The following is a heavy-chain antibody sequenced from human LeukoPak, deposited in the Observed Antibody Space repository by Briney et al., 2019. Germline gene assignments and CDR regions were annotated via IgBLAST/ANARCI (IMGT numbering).Heavy chain of an antibody. CDR1: GYSISSGYY. D-gene: IGHD5-24*01. CDR2: IYYSGST. Sequence: SETLSLTCTVSGYSISSGYYWGWIRQPPGKGLEWIGYIYYSGSTNYNPSLKSRVTISVDTSKNQFSLKLSSVTAADTAVYYCARADGYNYMDAFDIWGQGTMVTVSS. CDR3: ARADGYNYMDAFDI. V-gene: IGHV4-61*01. J-gene: IGHJ3*02.